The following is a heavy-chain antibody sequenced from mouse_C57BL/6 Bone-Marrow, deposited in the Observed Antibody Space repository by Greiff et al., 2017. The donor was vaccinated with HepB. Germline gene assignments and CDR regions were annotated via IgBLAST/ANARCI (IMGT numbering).Heavy chain of an antibody. V-gene: IGHV1-81*01. CDR3: ARSPYSKGYFDV. CDR2: IYPRSGNT. CDR1: GYTFTSYG. D-gene: IGHD2-5*01. Sequence: VKLVESGAELARPGASVKLSCKASGYTFTSYGISWVKQRTGQGLEWIGEIYPRSGNTYYNEKFKGKATLTADKSSSTAYMELRSLTSEDSAVYFCARSPYSKGYFDVWGTGTTVTVSS. J-gene: IGHJ1*03.